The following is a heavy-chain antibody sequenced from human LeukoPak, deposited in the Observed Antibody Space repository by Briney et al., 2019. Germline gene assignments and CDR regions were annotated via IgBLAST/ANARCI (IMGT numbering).Heavy chain of an antibody. CDR2: INWNGGST. Sequence: QSGGSLRLSCAASGFTFDDYGMTWVRQAPGKGLEWVSGINWNGGSTGYADSVKGRFTISRDNAMNSLYLQMNSLRAEDTALYYCARGHDYGGNSRFAYWGQGTLVTVSS. CDR1: GFTFDDYG. J-gene: IGHJ4*02. D-gene: IGHD4-23*01. V-gene: IGHV3-20*04. CDR3: ARGHDYGGNSRFAY.